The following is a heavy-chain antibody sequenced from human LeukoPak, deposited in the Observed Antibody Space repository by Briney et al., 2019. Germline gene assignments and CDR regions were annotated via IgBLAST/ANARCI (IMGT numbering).Heavy chain of an antibody. CDR1: GYSFTTYW. CDR2: IYPGDSDT. J-gene: IGHJ6*02. CDR3: ARRGLNHFYSYGMDV. V-gene: IGHV5-51*01. Sequence: GESLKISCKGSGYSFTTYWIGWVRQMPGKGLEWMGIIYPGDSDTRYSPSFQGQVTISADKSISTAYLQWSSLKAPDTAMYYCARRGLNHFYSYGMDVWGQGTTVTVSS. D-gene: IGHD2-8*01.